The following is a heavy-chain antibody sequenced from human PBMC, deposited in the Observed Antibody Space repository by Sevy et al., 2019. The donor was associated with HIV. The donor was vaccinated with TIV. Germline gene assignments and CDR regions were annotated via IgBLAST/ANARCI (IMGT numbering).Heavy chain of an antibody. CDR1: GFTFSSYA. CDR2: ISGDGGST. V-gene: IGHV3-23*01. D-gene: IGHD6-19*01. Sequence: GGSLRLSCAASGFTFSSYAMSWVRQAPGKGLEWVAAISGDGGSTYYADSVKGRFTISRDNSKKTLHLQMNSLRAEDTAVYSCAVGVLIAVRGYFDYWGQGTLVTVSS. CDR3: AVGVLIAVRGYFDY. J-gene: IGHJ4*02.